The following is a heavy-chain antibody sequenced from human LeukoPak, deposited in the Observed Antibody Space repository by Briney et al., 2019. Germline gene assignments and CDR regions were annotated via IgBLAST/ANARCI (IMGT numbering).Heavy chain of an antibody. CDR3: ARDKWSIVDY. Sequence: GGSLRLSCAASGFIFSSYAMHWVRQAPGKGLEWVAVISYDGSNKYYADSVKGRFTISRDNSKNTLYLQMNSLRAEDTAVYYCARDKWSIVDYWGQGTLVTVSS. CDR2: ISYDGSNK. J-gene: IGHJ4*02. V-gene: IGHV3-30*01. D-gene: IGHD2-8*02. CDR1: GFIFSSYA.